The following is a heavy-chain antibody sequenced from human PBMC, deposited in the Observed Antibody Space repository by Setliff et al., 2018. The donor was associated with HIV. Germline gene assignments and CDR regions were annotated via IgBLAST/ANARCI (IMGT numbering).Heavy chain of an antibody. Sequence: ASVKVSCKASGHTFSNYDVIWVRRATGQGLEWMGRINPNSAGTNYAQKFQGRVTMTRDTSISTAYMELSRLRLDDTAVYYCARGGGGYYYVGAVDIWGQGTVVTVSS. D-gene: IGHD3-22*01. CDR3: ARGGGGYYYVGAVDI. CDR2: INPNSAGT. J-gene: IGHJ3*02. V-gene: IGHV1-2*06. CDR1: GHTFSNYD.